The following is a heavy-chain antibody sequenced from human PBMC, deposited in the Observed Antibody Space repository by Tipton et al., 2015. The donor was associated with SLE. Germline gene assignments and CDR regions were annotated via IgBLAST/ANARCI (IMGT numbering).Heavy chain of an antibody. CDR1: GYSFSTSW. D-gene: IGHD6-6*01. J-gene: IGHJ4*02. V-gene: IGHV5-51*01. Sequence: VQLVQSGAEVKKPGESLKISCKGSGYSFSTSWIGWVRQMPGKGLQWMGIMYPDNSDTRYSPSFQGQVTISADKSINTAYLQWSSLKAADTAIYYCARQYNTSSVTGYWGQGTLVTVSS. CDR3: ARQYNTSSVTGY. CDR2: MYPDNSDT.